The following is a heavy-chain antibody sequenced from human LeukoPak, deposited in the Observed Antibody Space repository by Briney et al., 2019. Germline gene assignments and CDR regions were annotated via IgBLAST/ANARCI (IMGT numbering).Heavy chain of an antibody. D-gene: IGHD3-10*01. CDR1: GGSISSYY. CDR2: IYYSGST. V-gene: IGHV4-59*08. CDR3: ARGEYYGSGSANWFDP. Sequence: SETLSLTCTVSGGSISSYYWSWIRQPPGKGLEWIGYIYYSGSTNYNPSLKSRVTISVDTSKNQFSLKLSSVTAADTAVYYCARGEYYGSGSANWFDPWGQGTLVTVSS. J-gene: IGHJ5*02.